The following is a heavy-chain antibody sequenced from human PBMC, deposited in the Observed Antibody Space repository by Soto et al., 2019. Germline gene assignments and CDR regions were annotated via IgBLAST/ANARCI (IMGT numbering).Heavy chain of an antibody. Sequence: QVQLVESGGGLVKPAGSLRLSCAASGFTFSDYYMRWIRQAPGKGLEWISYIISSGNYADHADSMKGRFSISRDNAKNSLYLQVHSLRAEDTAVYYCARSSGSYWWEFDYWGQGTLVTVSS. V-gene: IGHV3-11*06. J-gene: IGHJ4*02. CDR3: ARSSGSYWWEFDY. CDR1: GFTFSDYY. CDR2: IISSGNYA. D-gene: IGHD3-10*01.